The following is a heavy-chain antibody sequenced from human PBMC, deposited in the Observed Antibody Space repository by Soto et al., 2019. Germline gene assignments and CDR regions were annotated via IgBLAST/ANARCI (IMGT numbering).Heavy chain of an antibody. D-gene: IGHD3-22*01. V-gene: IGHV4-34*01. CDR1: GGSFSGYY. J-gene: IGHJ3*02. CDR3: ARAVGYYYDSSGPYAFDI. Sequence: SETLSLTCAVYGGSFSGYYWSWIRQPPGKGLEWIGEINHSGSTNYNPSLKSRVTISVDTSKNQLSLKLSSVTAADTAVYYCARAVGYYYDSSGPYAFDIWGKGTMVTASS. CDR2: INHSGST.